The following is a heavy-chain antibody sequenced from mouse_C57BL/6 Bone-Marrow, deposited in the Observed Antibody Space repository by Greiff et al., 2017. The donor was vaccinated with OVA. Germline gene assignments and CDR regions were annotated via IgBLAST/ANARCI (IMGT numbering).Heavy chain of an antibody. V-gene: IGHV14-3*01. Sequence: VHVKQSVAELVRPGASVKLSCTASGFNIKNTYMHWVKQRPEQGLEWIGRIDPANGNTKYAPKFQGKATITADTSSNTAYLQLSSLTSEDTAIYYCVRGDYYGSSHYFDYWGQGTTLTVSS. D-gene: IGHD1-1*01. CDR2: IDPANGNT. CDR3: VRGDYYGSSHYFDY. CDR1: GFNIKNTY. J-gene: IGHJ2*01.